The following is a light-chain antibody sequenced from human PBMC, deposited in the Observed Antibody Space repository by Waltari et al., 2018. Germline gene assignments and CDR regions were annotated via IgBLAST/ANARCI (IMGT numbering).Light chain of an antibody. CDR1: QSLLSSSNNKNY. V-gene: IGKV4-1*01. CDR3: QQYYTSPLT. Sequence: IVMTQSPDSLGVSLGERATINCRSSQSLLSSSNNKNYLAGYQQKPGQPPRLLMYWASLRESGVPVRFSGSGSATDFTLTISSLQAEDVAVYYCQQYYTSPLTFGGGTKVEIK. J-gene: IGKJ4*01. CDR2: WAS.